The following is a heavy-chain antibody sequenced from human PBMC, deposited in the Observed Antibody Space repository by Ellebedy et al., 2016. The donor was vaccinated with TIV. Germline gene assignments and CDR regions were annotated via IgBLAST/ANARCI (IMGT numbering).Heavy chain of an antibody. Sequence: SETLSLTCTVSGGSISSYYWSWIRQPPGKGLEWIGYIYYSGSTNYNPSLKSRVTISVDTSKNQFSLKLSSVTAADTAVYYCARARIARVFRGGMDVWGQGTTVTVSS. D-gene: IGHD3-10*01. CDR3: ARARIARVFRGGMDV. CDR1: GGSISSYY. V-gene: IGHV4-59*12. J-gene: IGHJ6*02. CDR2: IYYSGST.